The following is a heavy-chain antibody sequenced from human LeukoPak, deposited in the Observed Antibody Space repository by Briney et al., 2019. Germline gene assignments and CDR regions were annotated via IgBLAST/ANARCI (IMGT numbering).Heavy chain of an antibody. CDR1: GFTFSAYA. CDR3: VPKGTEGY. J-gene: IGHJ4*02. V-gene: IGHV3-64D*06. Sequence: PGGSLRVSCSASGFTFSAYAMHWVRQAPGKRLEYVSAISPDGTSTYYADSVRGRFSISRDNSKNTLYLQMSSLRAEDTAVYYCVPKGTEGYWGQGTLVTVSS. CDR2: ISPDGTST.